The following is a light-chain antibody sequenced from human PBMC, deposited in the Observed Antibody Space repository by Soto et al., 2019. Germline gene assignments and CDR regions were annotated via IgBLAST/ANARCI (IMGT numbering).Light chain of an antibody. CDR1: QDINNY. V-gene: IGKV1-33*01. Sequence: IQMTQSPSSLSASVGDRVTITCQASQDINNYLNWYQQKPGQAPKLLIYDASGLEVGVPSRFSGSGSGTHFTLTISGLQPEDIATYYCQQFGDLTFIFGQGTRLEIK. CDR3: QQFGDLTFI. J-gene: IGKJ5*01. CDR2: DAS.